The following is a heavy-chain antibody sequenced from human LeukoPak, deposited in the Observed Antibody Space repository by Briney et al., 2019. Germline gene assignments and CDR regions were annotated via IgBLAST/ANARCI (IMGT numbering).Heavy chain of an antibody. CDR3: AIRYSSRFDY. D-gene: IGHD6-13*01. CDR1: GGSISSSNW. V-gene: IGHV4-4*02. CDR2: IYHSGST. J-gene: IGHJ4*02. Sequence: PAETLSLTCAVSGGSISSSNWWWCLHQPPGKGLEWIGEIYHSGSTNYNPSLKSRVTISVDKSKNQLSLKLSSVTAADTAVYYCAIRYSSRFDYWGRGTLDTVSS.